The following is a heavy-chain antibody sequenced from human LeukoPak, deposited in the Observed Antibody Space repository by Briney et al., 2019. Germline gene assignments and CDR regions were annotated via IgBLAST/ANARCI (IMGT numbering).Heavy chain of an antibody. CDR2: INPSVGST. V-gene: IGHV1-46*01. Sequence: ASVKVSCKASEYTFSSYYMHWVRQAPGQGLEWMGIINPSVGSTSYAQKFQGRVTMTRDMSTRTVYVDLSSLRSEDTAVYYCAREYSSSERSLDYWGQGTLVTVSS. D-gene: IGHD6-6*01. CDR3: AREYSSSERSLDY. CDR1: EYTFSSYY. J-gene: IGHJ4*02.